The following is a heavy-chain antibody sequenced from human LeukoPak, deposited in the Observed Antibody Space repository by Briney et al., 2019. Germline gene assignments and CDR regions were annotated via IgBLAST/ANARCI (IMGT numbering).Heavy chain of an antibody. CDR2: ISNSGSIT. CDR1: GSTFSSYG. Sequence: GGSLRLSCAASGSTFSSYGMNWVRQAPGKGLEWLSCISNSGSITYYADSVKGRFIISRDNAKNSLYLQMNSLRVEDTAVYYCARNRSYYDFWSGYSSYMDVWGKGTTVTVSS. J-gene: IGHJ6*03. V-gene: IGHV3-48*03. D-gene: IGHD3-3*01. CDR3: ARNRSYYDFWSGYSSYMDV.